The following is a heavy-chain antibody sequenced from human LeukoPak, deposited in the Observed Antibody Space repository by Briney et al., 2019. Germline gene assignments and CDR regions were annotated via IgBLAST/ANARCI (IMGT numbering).Heavy chain of an antibody. Sequence: SETLSLTCAVYGGSFSGYYWSWIRQPPGKGLEWIGEINHSGSTNYNPSLKSRVTISVDTSKNQFSLKLSSVTATDTAVYYCARGTTVSPPNWFDPWGQGTLVTVSS. D-gene: IGHD4-17*01. CDR2: INHSGST. CDR3: ARGTTVSPPNWFDP. V-gene: IGHV4-34*01. J-gene: IGHJ5*02. CDR1: GGSFSGYY.